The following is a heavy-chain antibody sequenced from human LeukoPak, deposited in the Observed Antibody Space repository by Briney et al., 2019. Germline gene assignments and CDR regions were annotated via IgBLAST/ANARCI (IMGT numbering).Heavy chain of an antibody. V-gene: IGHV4-59*01. Sequence: PSETLSPTCTVSGGSISSYYWSWIRQPPGKGLEWIGYIYYSGSTNYNPSLKSRVTISVDTSKNQLSLKLSSVTAADTAVYYCAREGYCSSTSCYKVFDYWGQGTLVTVSS. CDR1: GGSISSYY. CDR3: AREGYCSSTSCYKVFDY. CDR2: IYYSGST. D-gene: IGHD2-2*02. J-gene: IGHJ4*02.